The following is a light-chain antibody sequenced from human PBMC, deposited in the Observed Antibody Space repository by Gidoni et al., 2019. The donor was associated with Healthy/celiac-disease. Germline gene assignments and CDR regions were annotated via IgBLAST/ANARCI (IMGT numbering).Light chain of an antibody. CDR2: GAS. J-gene: IGKJ2*01. V-gene: IGKV3-20*01. Sequence: EIVLTQSPGTLSLSPGERATLSCRASQSVSSSYLAWYQQKPGQAPRRLIYGASSRATGIPDRFSGSGSGTDFTLTISRLEPEDFAMYYCQQYGSSQYTFGQGTKLEIK. CDR3: QQYGSSQYT. CDR1: QSVSSSY.